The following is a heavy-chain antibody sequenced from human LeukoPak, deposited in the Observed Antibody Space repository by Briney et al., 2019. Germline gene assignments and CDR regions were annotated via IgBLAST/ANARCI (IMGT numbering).Heavy chain of an antibody. V-gene: IGHV3-23*01. D-gene: IGHD3-10*01. J-gene: IGHJ4*02. CDR2: ISGSGGST. CDR3: AKVLLGGPRRGSGTTVDY. Sequence: PGGSLRLSCAASGFTFSSYAMSWVRQAPGKGLEWVSAISGSGGSTYYADSVKGRFTISRDNSKNTLYLQMNSLRAEDTAVYYCAKVLLGGPRRGSGTTVDYWGQGTLVTVSS. CDR1: GFTFSSYA.